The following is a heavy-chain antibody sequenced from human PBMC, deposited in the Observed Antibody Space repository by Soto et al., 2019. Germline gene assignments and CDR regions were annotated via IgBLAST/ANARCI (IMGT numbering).Heavy chain of an antibody. J-gene: IGHJ3*01. CDR1: GGTFSTYI. D-gene: IGHD3-3*01. Sequence: QVQLVQSGAEVRKPGSSVKVSCKAPGGTFSTYIISWVRQAPGQGLEWMGRIIPIPDITNYAQKFQGRVTVKADRSTRKAYMELTSLKSEATAVYYCASDRITTRGDAFDLWGQGTMVTVSS. CDR3: ASDRITTRGDAFDL. CDR2: IIPIPDIT. V-gene: IGHV1-69*02.